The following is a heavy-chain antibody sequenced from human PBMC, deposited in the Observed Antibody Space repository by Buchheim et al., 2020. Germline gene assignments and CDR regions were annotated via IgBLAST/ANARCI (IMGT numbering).Heavy chain of an antibody. J-gene: IGHJ6*02. CDR1: GFTFSSYE. V-gene: IGHV3-48*03. D-gene: IGHD6-13*01. CDR3: ARLSSSWYRDYYYGMDV. CDR2: ISSSGSTI. Sequence: EVQLVESGGGLVQPGGSLRLSCAASGFTFSSYEMNWVRQAPGKGLEWVSYISSSGSTIYYADSVKGRFTISRDNAKNSLYLQMNSLRAEDTAVYYCARLSSSWYRDYYYGMDVWGQGTT.